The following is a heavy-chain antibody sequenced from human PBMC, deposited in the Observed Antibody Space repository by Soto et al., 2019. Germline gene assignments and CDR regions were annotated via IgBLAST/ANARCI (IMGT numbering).Heavy chain of an antibody. Sequence: PSETLSLTCTVSGASIRGFDWSWVRKYAGKGLEWIGRIYATGTTDYNPSLMSRVMMSVDTSKKQFSLKLRSVTAADTAVYYCVRDGTKTLRDWFDSWGQGISVTVSS. CDR1: GASIRGFD. CDR2: IYATGTT. V-gene: IGHV4-4*07. D-gene: IGHD1-1*01. CDR3: VRDGTKTLRDWFDS. J-gene: IGHJ5*01.